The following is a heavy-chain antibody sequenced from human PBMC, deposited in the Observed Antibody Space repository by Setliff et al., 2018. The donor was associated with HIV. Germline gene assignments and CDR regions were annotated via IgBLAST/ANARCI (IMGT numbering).Heavy chain of an antibody. CDR1: GASVTNVLYY. CDR2: IYTSGNSRYT. CDR3: ARQITSVTPEMLVVNDAFDV. D-gene: IGHD4-17*01. V-gene: IGHV4-61*09. J-gene: IGHJ3*01. Sequence: PSETLSLTCTVSGASVTNVLYYWSWLQQPAGKGLEWIGHIYTSGNSRYTNYNSSLESRVAISLDTSSNQFSLKLSSVTAADTAVYHCARQITSVTPEMLVVNDAFDVWGQGKMVTVSS.